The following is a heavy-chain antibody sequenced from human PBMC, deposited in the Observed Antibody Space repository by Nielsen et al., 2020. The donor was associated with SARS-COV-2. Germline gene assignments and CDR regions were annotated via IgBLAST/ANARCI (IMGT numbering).Heavy chain of an antibody. D-gene: IGHD2-2*01. Sequence: GGSLRLSCAASGFNVSAYYMSWVRQAPGKGPQWVSVIFTGGSTYYTDSVKGRFTISRDNSKNTLYLQMNSLRAEDTAVYYCVGRMPRSYFDYWGQGTLVTVSS. V-gene: IGHV3-53*01. J-gene: IGHJ4*02. CDR2: IFTGGST. CDR3: VGRMPRSYFDY. CDR1: GFNVSAYY.